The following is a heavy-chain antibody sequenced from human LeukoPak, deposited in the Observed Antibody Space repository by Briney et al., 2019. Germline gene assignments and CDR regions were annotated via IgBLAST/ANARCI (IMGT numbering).Heavy chain of an antibody. CDR2: IYTSGST. CDR3: ARELSYYYDSSGAWYFDP. D-gene: IGHD3-22*01. CDR1: GGSISSGSYY. V-gene: IGHV4-61*02. Sequence: PSETLSLTCTVSGGSISSGSYYWSWIRQPAGKGLEWIGRIYTSGSTNYNPSLKSRVTISVDTSKNQFSLKLSSVTAADTAVYYCARELSYYYDSSGAWYFDPWGRGTLVTVSS. J-gene: IGHJ2*01.